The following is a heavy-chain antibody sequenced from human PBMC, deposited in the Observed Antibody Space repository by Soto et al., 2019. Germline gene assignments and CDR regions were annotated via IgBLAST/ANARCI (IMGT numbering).Heavy chain of an antibody. CDR1: GFTFGSST. CDR2: ISSSSSYI. D-gene: IGHD3-10*01. V-gene: IGHV3-21*01. J-gene: IGHJ4*02. CDR3: ARDLGELYTI. Sequence: EVQLVESGGGLVKPGGSLRLSCAGSGFTFGSSTMTWVRQAPGKGLEWVSSISSSSSYIYQPDSLKGRFTISRDNAKKSVFLEMSSLRAEDTAVYYCARDLGELYTIWGQGTLISVSS.